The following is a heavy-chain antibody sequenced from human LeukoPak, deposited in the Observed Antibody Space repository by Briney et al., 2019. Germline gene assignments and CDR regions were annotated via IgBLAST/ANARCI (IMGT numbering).Heavy chain of an antibody. Sequence: GGSLRLSCAASGFTFSSYAMHWVRQAPGKGLEWVAVISYDGGNKYYADSVKGRFTISRDNSKNTLYLQMNSLRAEDTAVYYCASEGEIAYGYLYWGQGTPVTVSS. CDR2: ISYDGGNK. CDR3: ASEGEIAYGYLY. V-gene: IGHV3-30-3*01. D-gene: IGHD5-18*01. J-gene: IGHJ4*02. CDR1: GFTFSSYA.